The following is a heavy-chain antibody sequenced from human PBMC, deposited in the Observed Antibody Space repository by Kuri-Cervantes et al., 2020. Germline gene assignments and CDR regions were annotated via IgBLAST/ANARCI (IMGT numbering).Heavy chain of an antibody. V-gene: IGHV3-21*01. Sequence: GGSLRLSCAASGFTFSSYSMNWVRQAPGKGLEWVSSISSSSSYIYYADSVKGRFTISRDNAKNSLYLQMNSLRAEDTAVYYCARDWTLLWFGELLSTPYYYYGMDVWGQGTTVTVSS. J-gene: IGHJ6*02. CDR3: ARDWTLLWFGELLSTPYYYYGMDV. CDR1: GFTFSSYS. CDR2: ISSSSSYI. D-gene: IGHD3-10*01.